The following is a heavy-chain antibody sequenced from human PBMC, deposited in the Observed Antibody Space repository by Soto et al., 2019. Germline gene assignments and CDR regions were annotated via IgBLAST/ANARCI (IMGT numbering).Heavy chain of an antibody. D-gene: IGHD2-15*01. V-gene: IGHV1-3*01. J-gene: IGHJ5*02. CDR3: ARGIATGQLDP. CDR1: GYTFTRYT. Sequence: ASVKVSCKASGYTFTRYTMNWLRQAPGQRLEWMGWINPDNGNTKSSQKFQDRVIITRDTSASTAYMDPSSLRSEDTAVYYCARGIATGQLDPWGQGTLVTVSS. CDR2: INPDNGNT.